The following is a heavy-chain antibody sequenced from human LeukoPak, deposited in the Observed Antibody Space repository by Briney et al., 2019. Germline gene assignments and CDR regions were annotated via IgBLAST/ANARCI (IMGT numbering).Heavy chain of an antibody. CDR3: ASTSPKYYYESSGYSSLFDN. J-gene: IGHJ4*02. CDR2: IYYSGNT. D-gene: IGHD3-22*01. V-gene: IGHV4-4*02. CDR1: GDSISSRNW. Sequence: PSETLSLTCAVSGDSISSRNWWNWVRQPPGKGLEWIGTIYYSGNTYYNPSLKSRLTISVDTSKNQFSLKLGSVTAADTALYYCASTSPKYYYESSGYSSLFDNWGQGTLVTVSS.